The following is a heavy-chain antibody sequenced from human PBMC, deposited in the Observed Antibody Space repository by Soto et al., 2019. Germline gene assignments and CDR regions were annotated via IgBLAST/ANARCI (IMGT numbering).Heavy chain of an antibody. Sequence: QVQLVESGGGVVQPGRSLRLSCAASGFTFSSYRMHWVRQAPGKGLEWVAVISYDGSNKYYADSVKGRFTISRDNSKNTLYLQMNSLRAEDTAVYYCAKDSAVTTLFYYYGMDVWGQGTTVTVSS. CDR3: AKDSAVTTLFYYYGMDV. CDR2: ISYDGSNK. J-gene: IGHJ6*02. V-gene: IGHV3-30*18. D-gene: IGHD4-17*01. CDR1: GFTFSSYR.